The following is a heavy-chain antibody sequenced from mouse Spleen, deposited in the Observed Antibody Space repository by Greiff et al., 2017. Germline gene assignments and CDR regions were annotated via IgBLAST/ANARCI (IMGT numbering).Heavy chain of an antibody. CDR3: AGTARASWFAY. CDR1: GYAFSSSW. D-gene: IGHD3-2*01. Sequence: QVQLQQSGPELVKPGASVKISCKASGYAFSSSWMNWVKQRPGQGLEWIARIYPGSGNTYYNEKFKGKATLTAEKSSSTAYMQLSSLTSEDSAVYFCAGTARASWFAYWGQGTLVTVSA. CDR2: IYPGSGNT. J-gene: IGHJ3*01. V-gene: IGHV1-82*01.